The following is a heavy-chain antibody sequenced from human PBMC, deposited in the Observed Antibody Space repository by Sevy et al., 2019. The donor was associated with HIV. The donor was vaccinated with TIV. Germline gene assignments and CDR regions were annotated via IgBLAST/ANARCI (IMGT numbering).Heavy chain of an antibody. CDR3: AKEALVASYYYYYYGMDV. CDR1: GFTFSSYA. J-gene: IGHJ6*02. D-gene: IGHD2-8*02. V-gene: IGHV3-23*01. CDR2: ISGSGGST. Sequence: GGSLRLSCAASGFTFSSYAMSWVRQAPGKGLEWVSAISGSGGSTYYADSVKGRLTISRDNSKNTLYLQMNSLRAEDTAVYYCAKEALVASYYYYYYGMDVWGQGTTVTVSS.